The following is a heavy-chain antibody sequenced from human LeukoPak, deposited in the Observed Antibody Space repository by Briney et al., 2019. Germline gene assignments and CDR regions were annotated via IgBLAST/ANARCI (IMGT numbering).Heavy chain of an antibody. CDR3: AKDGAWLRFDD. CDR2: ISPGGPT. D-gene: IGHD5-12*01. V-gene: IGHV3-53*01. Sequence: ETLSLTCTVSGGSISSSSYYWGWIRQPPGKGLEWVSGISPGGPTYYADSVKGRFTISRDDSKNTLYLQMKNLRAEDTAVYYCAKDGAWLRFDDWGQGILVSVSS. J-gene: IGHJ4*02. CDR1: GGSISSSSYY.